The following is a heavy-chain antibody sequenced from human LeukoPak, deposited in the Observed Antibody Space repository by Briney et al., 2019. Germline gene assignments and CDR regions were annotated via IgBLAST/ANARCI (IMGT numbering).Heavy chain of an antibody. D-gene: IGHD4-23*01. CDR2: ISYDGSNK. Sequence: PGGSLRLSCAASGFTFSSYGMHWVRQAPGKGLEWVAVISYDGSNKYYADSVKGRFTISRDNSKNTLYLQMNSLSAEDTAVYYCAKDGDYGGNYGMDVWGQGTTVTVSS. V-gene: IGHV3-30*18. J-gene: IGHJ6*02. CDR3: AKDGDYGGNYGMDV. CDR1: GFTFSSYG.